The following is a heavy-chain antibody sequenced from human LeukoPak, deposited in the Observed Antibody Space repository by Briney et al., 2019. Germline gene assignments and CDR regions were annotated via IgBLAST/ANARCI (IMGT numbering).Heavy chain of an antibody. CDR3: TTDYNYDSSDYWQPFWRY. V-gene: IGHV3-15*01. CDR2: IKSKSDGGAT. Sequence: GGSLRLSCAASGFSFSDAWMSWVRQAPGKGLEWVGRIKSKSDGGATEYAAPVKGRFTTSRDDSKNTLYLQMNSLKTEDTAVYYCTTDYNYDSSDYWQPFWRYWGQGTLVTVSS. D-gene: IGHD3-22*01. CDR1: GFSFSDAW. J-gene: IGHJ4*02.